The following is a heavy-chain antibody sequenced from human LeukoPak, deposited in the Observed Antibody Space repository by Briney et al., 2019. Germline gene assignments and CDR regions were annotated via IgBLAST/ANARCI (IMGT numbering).Heavy chain of an antibody. D-gene: IGHD2-15*01. V-gene: IGHV5-51*01. J-gene: IGHJ4*02. CDR1: GYRFTTCW. CDR3: ARRGYCSGGSCYRREYYFDY. CDR2: IYPGDSDT. Sequence: GESLKISCKGSGYRFTTCWINRVRQMPGKGLEWMGIIYPGDSDTRYSPSFQGQVTISADKSISTAYLQWSSLKASDTAMYYCARRGYCSGGSCYRREYYFDYWGQGTLVTVSS.